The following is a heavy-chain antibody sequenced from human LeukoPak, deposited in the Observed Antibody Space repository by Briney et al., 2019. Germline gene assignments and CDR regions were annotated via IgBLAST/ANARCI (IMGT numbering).Heavy chain of an antibody. CDR1: GGSIRRGGYY. J-gene: IGHJ4*02. D-gene: IGHD3-10*01. Sequence: PSETLSLTCTVSGGSIRRGGYYWSWIRQHPGKGLEWIGYIYYSGSTYYNPSLKSRVTISVDTSNNQFSLKLSSVTAADTAVYYCARAQSITMVRGVTDLKPYFDYWGQGTLVTVSS. V-gene: IGHV4-31*03. CDR3: ARAQSITMVRGVTDLKPYFDY. CDR2: IYYSGST.